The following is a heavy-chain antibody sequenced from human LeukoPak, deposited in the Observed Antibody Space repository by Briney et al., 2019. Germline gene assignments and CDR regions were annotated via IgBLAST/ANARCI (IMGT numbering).Heavy chain of an antibody. D-gene: IGHD2-2*01. CDR3: ARQPTRGYCSSTSCYPGWFDP. CDR1: GGSISSSSYY. CDR2: IYYSGST. Sequence: SETLSLTCTVSGGSISSSSYYWGWIRQPPGKGLEWIGSIYYSGSTYYNPSLKSRVTISVDTSKNQFSLKLSSVTAADTAVYYCARQPTRGYCSSTSCYPGWFDPWGQGTLVTVSS. V-gene: IGHV4-39*01. J-gene: IGHJ5*02.